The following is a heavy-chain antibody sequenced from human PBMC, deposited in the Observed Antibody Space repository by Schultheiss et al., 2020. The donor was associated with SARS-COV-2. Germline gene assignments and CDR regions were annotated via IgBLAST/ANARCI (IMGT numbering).Heavy chain of an antibody. D-gene: IGHD6-19*01. J-gene: IGHJ4*02. Sequence: GGSLRLSCAASGFTFSSYAMSWVRQAPGKGLEWVSAISGSGGSTYYADSVKGRFTISRDNSKNTLYLQMNSLRAEDTAVYYCARAWDSSGWYYFDYWGQGTLVTVAS. CDR1: GFTFSSYA. V-gene: IGHV3-23*01. CDR2: ISGSGGST. CDR3: ARAWDSSGWYYFDY.